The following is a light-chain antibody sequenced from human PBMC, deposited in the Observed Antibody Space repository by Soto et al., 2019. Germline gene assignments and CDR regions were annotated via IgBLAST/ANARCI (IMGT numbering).Light chain of an antibody. J-gene: IGKJ1*01. V-gene: IGKV3-20*01. CDR3: QQYHDWPPWT. CDR1: QSVSSSY. Sequence: EIVLTQSPGTLSLSPGERATLSCRASQSVSSSYLAWYQQKPGQAPRLLIYGASNRATGIPDRFSGSGSGTDFTLTISRLQSDDFALYYCQQYHDWPPWTFGQGTKVDIK. CDR2: GAS.